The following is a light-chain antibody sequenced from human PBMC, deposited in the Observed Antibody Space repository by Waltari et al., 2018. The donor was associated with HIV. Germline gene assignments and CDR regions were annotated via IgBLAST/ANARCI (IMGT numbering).Light chain of an antibody. CDR1: KLENKY. V-gene: IGLV3-1*01. J-gene: IGLJ2*01. CDR2: QDT. Sequence: SYDLIQPPSVSMSPGQTASITCSGDKLENKYVCWYQQKPGQSPVLLIYQDTKRPSGIPERFSGSNSGNTATLTISGTQAMDEADYYCQAWDSSAAVVFGGGTKLTVL. CDR3: QAWDSSAAVV.